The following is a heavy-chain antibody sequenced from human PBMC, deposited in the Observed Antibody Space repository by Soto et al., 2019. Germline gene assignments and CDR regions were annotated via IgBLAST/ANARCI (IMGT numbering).Heavy chain of an antibody. CDR2: IFYSGST. Sequence: SETLSLTCTVSGGSVSSGDYYWSWIRHPPGKGLEWIGYIFYSGSTYYNPSLKSRVTISVDTSKNQFSLKLSSVTAADTAVYYCARANFYDSSGFPDYWGQGTLVTVS. V-gene: IGHV4-30-4*01. CDR3: ARANFYDSSGFPDY. D-gene: IGHD3-22*01. CDR1: GGSVSSGDYY. J-gene: IGHJ4*02.